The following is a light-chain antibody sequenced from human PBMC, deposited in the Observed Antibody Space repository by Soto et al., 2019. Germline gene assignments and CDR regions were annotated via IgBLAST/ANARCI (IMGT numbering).Light chain of an antibody. CDR1: SSDVGAYKY. V-gene: IGLV2-14*01. J-gene: IGLJ1*01. Sequence: QSVLTQPASVSWTPGQSITISCTGTSSDVGAYKYVSWYQQDPGKAPKLLIYEVSNRPSGVSNRFSASKSGNTASLTISGLQAEDEADYYCSSYTSSSTYVFGTGTKVTV. CDR2: EVS. CDR3: SSYTSSSTYV.